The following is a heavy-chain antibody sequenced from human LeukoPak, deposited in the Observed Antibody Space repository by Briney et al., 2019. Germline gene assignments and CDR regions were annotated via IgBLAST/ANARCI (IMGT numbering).Heavy chain of an antibody. J-gene: IGHJ4*02. Sequence: TFSYYAMSWIRQPPGKGLEWIGYIYYSGSTYYNPSLKSRVTISVDTSKNQFSLKLSSVTAADTAVYYCARDAYYYGSAGEIDYWGQGTLVTVSS. CDR3: ARDAYYYGSAGEIDY. D-gene: IGHD3-10*01. CDR1: TFSYYA. CDR2: IYYSGST. V-gene: IGHV4-30-4*08.